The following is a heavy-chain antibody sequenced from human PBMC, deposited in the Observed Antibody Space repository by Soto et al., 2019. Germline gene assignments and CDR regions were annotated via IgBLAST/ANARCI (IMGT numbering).Heavy chain of an antibody. CDR3: VRRIWDAMVVVSATRGVFDI. J-gene: IGHJ3*02. CDR1: GFSLSSYA. V-gene: IGHV3-30*03. Sequence: QVQLVESGGGVVQPGTSLRVSCEVSGFSLSSYAIHWVRQAPGKGLEWVAVTSNDGKKVSYADSVKGRFTVSRDNSKNTVALQMNSLRSEDTAVYYCVRRIWDAMVVVSATRGVFDIWGQGTMVTVSS. CDR2: TSNDGKKV. D-gene: IGHD2-15*01.